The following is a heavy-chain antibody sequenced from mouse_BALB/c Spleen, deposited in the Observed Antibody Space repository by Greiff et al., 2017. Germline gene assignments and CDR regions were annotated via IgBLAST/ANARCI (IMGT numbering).Heavy chain of an antibody. Sequence: VQLKESGPGLVKPSQSLSLTCTVTGYSITSDYAWNWIRQFPGNKLEWMGYISYSGSTSYNPSLKSRISITRDTSKNQFFLQLNSVTTEDTATYYCARLTSDGYSPFAYWGQGTLVTVSA. CDR3: ARLTSDGYSPFAY. V-gene: IGHV3-2*02. CDR1: GYSITSDYA. D-gene: IGHD2-3*01. J-gene: IGHJ3*01. CDR2: ISYSGST.